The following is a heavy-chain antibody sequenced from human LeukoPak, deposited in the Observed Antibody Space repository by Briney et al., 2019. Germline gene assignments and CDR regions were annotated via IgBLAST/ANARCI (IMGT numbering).Heavy chain of an antibody. D-gene: IGHD4-17*01. CDR1: GFTFSSYG. CDR3: AKGLSWGDYVFDAFDI. Sequence: PGGSLRLSCAASGFTFSSYGMHWVRQAPGKGLEWVAFIRYDGSNKYYADSVKGRFTISRDNSKNTLYLQMNSLRAEDTAVYYCAKGLSWGDYVFDAFDIWGQGTMVTVSS. CDR2: IRYDGSNK. J-gene: IGHJ3*02. V-gene: IGHV3-30*02.